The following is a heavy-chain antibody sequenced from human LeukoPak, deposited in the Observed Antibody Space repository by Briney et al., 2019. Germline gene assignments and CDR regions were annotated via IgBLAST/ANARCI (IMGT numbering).Heavy chain of an antibody. V-gene: IGHV3-30*03. Sequence: GGSLRLSCAASGFTFISHGMHWVRQAPGKGLEWAAVISYDGSNKYYADSVKGRFTISRDNAKNSLYLQMNSLRAEDTAVYYCARRYFDYWGQGTLVTVSS. D-gene: IGHD1-14*01. CDR1: GFTFISHG. CDR2: ISYDGSNK. CDR3: ARRYFDY. J-gene: IGHJ4*02.